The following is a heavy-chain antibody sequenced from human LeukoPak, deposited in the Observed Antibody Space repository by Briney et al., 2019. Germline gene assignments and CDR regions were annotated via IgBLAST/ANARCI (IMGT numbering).Heavy chain of an antibody. Sequence: GGSLRLSCAASGFTVSSNYMSWVRQAPGKGLEWVSVIYSGGSTYYADSVKGRFTISRDDSKNTLYLQMNSLRAEDTAVYYCAKVADSSGSFDYWGQGTLVTVSS. CDR3: AKVADSSGSFDY. CDR2: IYSGGST. V-gene: IGHV3-53*01. CDR1: GFTVSSNY. J-gene: IGHJ4*02. D-gene: IGHD3-22*01.